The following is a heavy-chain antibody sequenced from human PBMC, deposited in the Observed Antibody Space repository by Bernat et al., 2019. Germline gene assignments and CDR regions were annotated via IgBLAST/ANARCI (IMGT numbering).Heavy chain of an antibody. CDR2: IYYNGNA. Sequence: QVQLQESGPGLVKPSETLSLTCTVSGGSINNYHWGWVRQPPGKGLEHIGFIYYNGNANYNPSLKSRVTLSVDTSKSQFALRLSSVTAADTAVYYCARLGDCGNDCYSFDYWGQGTLVTVSS. V-gene: IGHV4-59*08. CDR3: ARLGDCGNDCYSFDY. D-gene: IGHD2-21*02. J-gene: IGHJ4*02. CDR1: GGSINNYH.